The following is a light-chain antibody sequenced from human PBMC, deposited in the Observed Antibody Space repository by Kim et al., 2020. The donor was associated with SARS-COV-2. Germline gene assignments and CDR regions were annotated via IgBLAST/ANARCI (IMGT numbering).Light chain of an antibody. J-gene: IGKJ4*01. CDR2: GAS. Sequence: SPGERATRSCRASQSVRSNYLAWYQQKPGQAPRLLIYGASNRATGIPDRFSGSGSGTDFTLTISRLEPEDFAVYYCQQYGNSPLTFGGGTKVDIK. CDR3: QQYGNSPLT. CDR1: QSVRSNY. V-gene: IGKV3-20*01.